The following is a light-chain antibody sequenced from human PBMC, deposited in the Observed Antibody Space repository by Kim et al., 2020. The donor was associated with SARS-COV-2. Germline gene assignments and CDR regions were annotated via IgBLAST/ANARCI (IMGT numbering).Light chain of an antibody. J-gene: IGKJ4*01. CDR3: QQSFTTPLLT. V-gene: IGKV1-39*01. CDR1: QRISSY. CDR2: AAS. Sequence: DIQMTQSPSSLSASVGDRVTITCRASQRISSYLNWYQQQPGKAPKLLIYAASSLQSGVPSRFSGSGSGTDFTLTTSSLQPEDFATYFCQQSFTTPLLTFGGGTKVDIK.